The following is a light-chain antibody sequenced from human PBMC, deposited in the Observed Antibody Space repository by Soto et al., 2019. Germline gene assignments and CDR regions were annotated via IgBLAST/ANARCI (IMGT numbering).Light chain of an antibody. V-gene: IGKV1-9*01. Sequence: IRLTQSPSSLSASVGDRVTITCRASQGISSYLAWYQQKPGKAPKLLIYAASTLQSGVPSRFSGSGSGTDFTLTISSLQPEDFATYYCQQLNSYPWTFGPGTKVDIK. CDR3: QQLNSYPWT. J-gene: IGKJ3*01. CDR2: AAS. CDR1: QGISSY.